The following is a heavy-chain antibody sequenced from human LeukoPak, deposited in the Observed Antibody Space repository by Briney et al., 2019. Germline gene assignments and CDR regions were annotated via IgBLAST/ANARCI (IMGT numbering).Heavy chain of an antibody. D-gene: IGHD2-2*01. CDR1: GFTFTNYW. CDR3: AVLTYQLLDYYFDY. V-gene: IGHV3-7*01. CDR2: IKQDRSEK. J-gene: IGHJ4*02. Sequence: GGSLRLSCAASGFTFTNYWMSWVRQAPGKGLELVANIKQDRSEKYYVDSVKGRFTISRDNAKNSLYLQMNSLRAEDTAVYYCAVLTYQLLDYYFDYWGQGTLVTVSS.